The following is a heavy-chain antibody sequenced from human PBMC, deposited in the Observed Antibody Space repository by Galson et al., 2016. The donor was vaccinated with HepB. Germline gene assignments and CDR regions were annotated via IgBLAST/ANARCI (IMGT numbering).Heavy chain of an antibody. V-gene: IGHV4-61*02. CDR2: IYNSGST. J-gene: IGHJ4*02. CDR1: GGSISTGSYY. D-gene: IGHD2-15*01. Sequence: TLSLTCTVSGGSISTGSYYWSWIRQPAGKGLEWIGRIYNSGSTNYNPSLKSRVIISVDTSKNQFSLNLTSVTAADTAVYYCARDDRCSGGSRYAYWGQGTLVTVSS. CDR3: ARDDRCSGGSRYAY.